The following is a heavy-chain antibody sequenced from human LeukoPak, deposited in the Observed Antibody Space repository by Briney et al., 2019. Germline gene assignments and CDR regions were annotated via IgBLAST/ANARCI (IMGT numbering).Heavy chain of an antibody. CDR2: ISSSGSTI. Sequence: AGGSLRLSCAASGFTFSSYEMNWVRQAPGKGLEWVSYISSSGSTIYYADSVKGRFTISRDNAKNSLYLRMNSLRAEDTAVYYCARQPYSSGWYEFDYWGQGTLVTVSS. D-gene: IGHD6-19*01. V-gene: IGHV3-48*03. CDR3: ARQPYSSGWYEFDY. J-gene: IGHJ4*02. CDR1: GFTFSSYE.